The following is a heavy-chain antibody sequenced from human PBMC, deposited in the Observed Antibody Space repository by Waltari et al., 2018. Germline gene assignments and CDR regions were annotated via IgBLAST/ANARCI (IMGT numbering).Heavy chain of an antibody. D-gene: IGHD6-6*01. Sequence: EVQLLESGGGLVQPGGYLRLSCAACGFIFSNDARSWVRQVSGKGLEWVSSISGDASMKQYADSIKGRFSLSRDNSKKILYLEINSLRPEDTAVYYCAKEERERLVPFDYWGQGTLVTVSS. CDR2: ISGDASMK. V-gene: IGHV3-23*01. CDR1: GFIFSNDA. J-gene: IGHJ4*02. CDR3: AKEERERLVPFDY.